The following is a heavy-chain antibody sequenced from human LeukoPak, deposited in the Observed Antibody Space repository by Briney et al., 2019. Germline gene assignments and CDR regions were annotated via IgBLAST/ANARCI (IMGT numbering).Heavy chain of an antibody. CDR1: GGSITSGDYY. J-gene: IGHJ4*02. V-gene: IGHV4-30-4*01. CDR2: IYYSGST. D-gene: IGHD3-9*01. CDR3: ARGGGILTAYSFDY. Sequence: SQTLSLTCTVSGGSITSGDYYWSWIRQPPGKGLEWIGYIYYSGSTRYNPSLKSRVTISVDTSKTQFSLNLSSVTAADTAVYYCARGGGILTAYSFDYWGQGTLVTVSS.